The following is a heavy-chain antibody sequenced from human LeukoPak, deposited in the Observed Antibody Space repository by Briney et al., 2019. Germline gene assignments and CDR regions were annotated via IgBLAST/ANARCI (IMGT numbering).Heavy chain of an antibody. J-gene: IGHJ6*02. CDR3: ARTSVASGYGMDV. D-gene: IGHD2-15*01. Sequence: PGGSLRLSCAASGFTFSRYEMNWVRQAPGKGLEWVSYISSSGSPIHYADSVQGRFTISRDNAKNSLYLQMNSLRAEDTAVYYCARTSVASGYGMDVWGQGTTVTVSS. CDR1: GFTFSRYE. V-gene: IGHV3-48*03. CDR2: ISSSGSPI.